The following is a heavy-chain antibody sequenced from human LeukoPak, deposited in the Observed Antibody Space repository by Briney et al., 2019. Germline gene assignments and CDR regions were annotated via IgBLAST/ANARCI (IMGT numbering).Heavy chain of an antibody. CDR3: ARVGIVVVAATQLPYYFDY. CDR1: GFTLDDYG. J-gene: IGHJ4*02. CDR2: INWNGGST. V-gene: IGHV3-20*04. Sequence: GGSLRLSCAASGFTLDDYGMSWVRQAPGKGLEWVSGINWNGGSTGYADSVKGRFTISRDNAKNSLYLQMNSLRAEDTALYYCARVGIVVVAATQLPYYFDYWGQGTLVTVSS. D-gene: IGHD2-15*01.